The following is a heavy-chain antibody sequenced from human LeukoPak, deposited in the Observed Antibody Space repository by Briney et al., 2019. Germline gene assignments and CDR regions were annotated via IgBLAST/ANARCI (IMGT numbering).Heavy chain of an antibody. CDR2: IYTSGST. V-gene: IGHV4-61*02. D-gene: IGHD6-6*01. Sequence: SQTLSLTCTVSGGSISSGSYYWSWIRQPAGKGLEWIRRIYTSGSTNYNPSLKSRVTISVDTSKNQFSLKLSSVTAADTAVYYCARVSYSSSRGFDYWGQGTLVTVSS. CDR3: ARVSYSSSRGFDY. CDR1: GGSISSGSYY. J-gene: IGHJ4*02.